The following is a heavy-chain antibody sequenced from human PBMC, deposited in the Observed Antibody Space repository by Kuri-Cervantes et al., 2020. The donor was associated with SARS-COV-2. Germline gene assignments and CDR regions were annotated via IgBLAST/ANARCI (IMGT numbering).Heavy chain of an antibody. CDR3: ARDRIYSSSSGRFDY. Sequence: SETLSLTCAVSGYSISSGYYWGWIRQPPGKGLEWIGSIYYSGSTNYNPSLKSRVTISVDTSKNQFSLKLSSVTAADTAVYYCARDRIYSSSSGRFDYWGQGTLVTVSS. CDR1: GYSISSGYY. J-gene: IGHJ4*02. CDR2: IYYSGST. V-gene: IGHV4-38-2*02. D-gene: IGHD6-6*01.